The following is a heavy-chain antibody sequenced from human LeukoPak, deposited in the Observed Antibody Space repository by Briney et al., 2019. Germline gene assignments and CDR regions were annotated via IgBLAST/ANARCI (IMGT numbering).Heavy chain of an antibody. V-gene: IGHV5-51*01. Sequence: INYWIGWVRQMPGKGVEWKGNIYPGNSHTRYSPSFQGQVTISADKSSSTTYLQWSSLKASDTAMYYCASSTYGSGSYVGFDSWGQGTLVSVSS. CDR1: INYW. CDR3: ASSTYGSGSYVGFDS. D-gene: IGHD3-10*01. CDR2: IYPGNSHT. J-gene: IGHJ4*02.